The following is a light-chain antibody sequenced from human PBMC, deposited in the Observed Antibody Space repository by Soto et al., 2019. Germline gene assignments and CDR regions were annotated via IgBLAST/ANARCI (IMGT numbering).Light chain of an antibody. CDR3: PQPNTFPPA. CDR2: AAS. J-gene: IGKJ3*01. V-gene: IGKV1-9*01. Sequence: DIQLTQSPSFLSASVGDRITITCRASQGISSYLAWYQQKPGKAPKLLIYAASTLLSGVPSRFSGSGSETNFTLTISSLQPEDFATYFCPQPNTFPPAFGPGTQVDLK. CDR1: QGISSY.